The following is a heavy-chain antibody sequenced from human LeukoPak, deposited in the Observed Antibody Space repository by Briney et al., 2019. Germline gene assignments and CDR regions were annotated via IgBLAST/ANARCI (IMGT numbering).Heavy chain of an antibody. CDR1: GYTFTSYA. J-gene: IGHJ4*02. V-gene: IGHV1-3*01. CDR2: INAGNGNT. CDR3: ARGLLWFGEPEYYFDY. Sequence: ASVKVSCTASGYTFTSYAMHWVRQAPGQRLEWMGWINAGNGNTKYSQKFQGRVTITRDTSASTAYMELSSLRSEDTAVYYCARGLLWFGEPEYYFDYWGQGTLVTVSS. D-gene: IGHD3-10*01.